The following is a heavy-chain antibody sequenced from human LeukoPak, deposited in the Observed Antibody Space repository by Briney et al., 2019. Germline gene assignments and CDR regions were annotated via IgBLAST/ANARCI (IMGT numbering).Heavy chain of an antibody. D-gene: IGHD3-3*01. V-gene: IGHV1-69*05. Sequence: ASVKVSCKASGGTFSSYAISWVRQAPGQGLEWMGRIIPIFGTANYAQKFQGRVTITTDESTSTAYMELSSLRSEDTALYYCARDQDESAAYYMDVWRRGTTVTVSS. J-gene: IGHJ6*03. CDR1: GGTFSSYA. CDR2: IIPIFGTA. CDR3: ARDQDESAAYYMDV.